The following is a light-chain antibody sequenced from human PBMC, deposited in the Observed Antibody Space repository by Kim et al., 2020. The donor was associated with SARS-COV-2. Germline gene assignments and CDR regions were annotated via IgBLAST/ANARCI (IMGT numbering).Light chain of an antibody. CDR3: QSYDSSLSGVV. Sequence: RVTIACTGTSSNIGAAYDVHWYQQVPGTAPKLLISDNNNRPSGVPDRFSGFKSGTSASLAITGLQAEDEADYYCQSYDSSLSGVVFGGGTQLTVL. V-gene: IGLV1-40*01. J-gene: IGLJ3*02. CDR1: SSNIGAAYD. CDR2: DNN.